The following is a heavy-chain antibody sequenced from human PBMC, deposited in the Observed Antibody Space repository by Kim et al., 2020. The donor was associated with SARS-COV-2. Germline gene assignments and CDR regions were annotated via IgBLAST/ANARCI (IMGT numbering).Heavy chain of an antibody. V-gene: IGHV4-34*01. D-gene: IGHD3-10*01. J-gene: IGHJ2*01. CDR2: INHSGTT. CDR1: GGSFSGYY. CDR3: ARESTVPDWYFDP. Sequence: SETLSLTCAVYGGSFSGYYWSWVRQPPGKGLEWIGEINHSGTTNYNTSLKSRVTISVDTSKNQFSLKLSSVTAADTAVYYCARESTVPDWYFDPWGRGTLVTVSS.